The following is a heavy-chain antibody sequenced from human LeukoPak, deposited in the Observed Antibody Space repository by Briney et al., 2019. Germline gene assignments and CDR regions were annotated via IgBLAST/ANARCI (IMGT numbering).Heavy chain of an antibody. J-gene: IGHJ6*03. CDR3: AKAPPLGSSWYDSYMDV. V-gene: IGHV3-30*04. CDR2: ISYDGSNK. CDR1: GFTFSSYA. D-gene: IGHD6-13*01. Sequence: GGSLRLSCAASGFTFSSYAMHWVRQAPGKGLEWVAVISYDGSNKYYADSVKGRFTISRDNSKNTLYLQMNSLRAEDTAVYYCAKAPPLGSSWYDSYMDVWGKGTTVTVSS.